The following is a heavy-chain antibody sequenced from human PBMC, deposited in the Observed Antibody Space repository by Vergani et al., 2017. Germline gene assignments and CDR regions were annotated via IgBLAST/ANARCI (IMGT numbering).Heavy chain of an antibody. Sequence: QVQLQESGPRLVRPSQTLSLTCTVSGGSINTGAYYWSWIRQPAGKGLEWIGRVYTSGMTNYNPSLKSRVTISVDTSKNQFSLRLSSVTAADTAVYYCAIGYSYGDYYYYGMDVWGQGTTVTVSS. CDR3: AIGYSYGDYYYYGMDV. V-gene: IGHV4-61*02. CDR2: VYTSGMT. CDR1: GGSINTGAYY. J-gene: IGHJ6*02. D-gene: IGHD5-18*01.